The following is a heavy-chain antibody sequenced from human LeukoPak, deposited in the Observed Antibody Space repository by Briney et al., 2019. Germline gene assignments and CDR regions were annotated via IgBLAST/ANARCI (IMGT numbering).Heavy chain of an antibody. CDR1: GYTFTGYY. Sequence: ASVKVSCKASGYTFTGYYMHWVRQAPGQGLEWMGWINPNSGGTNYAQKFQGRVTMTRDTSISTAYMELSRLRSDDTAVYYCASLVSSSPLGYCSGGGCYSQDYFDYWGQGTLVTVSS. CDR3: ASLVSSSPLGYCSGGGCYSQDYFDY. J-gene: IGHJ4*02. D-gene: IGHD2-15*01. CDR2: INPNSGGT. V-gene: IGHV1-2*02.